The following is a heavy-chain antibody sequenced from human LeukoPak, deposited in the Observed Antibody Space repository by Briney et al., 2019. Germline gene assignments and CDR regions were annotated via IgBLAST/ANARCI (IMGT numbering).Heavy chain of an antibody. J-gene: IGHJ4*02. CDR2: IRYDGSNK. CDR3: AKLTVLRITGTTD. D-gene: IGHD1-7*01. V-gene: IGHV3-30*02. CDR1: GFTFSSYV. Sequence: TGGSLRLSCAASGFTFSSYVMHWVRQAPGKGLEWVAFIRYDGSNKYYADSVKGRFTISRDNSKNTLYLQMNSLRAEDTAVYYCAKLTVLRITGTTDWGQGTLVTVSS.